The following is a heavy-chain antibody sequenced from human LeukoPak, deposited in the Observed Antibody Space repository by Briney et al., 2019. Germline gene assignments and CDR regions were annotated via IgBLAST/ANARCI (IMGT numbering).Heavy chain of an antibody. CDR2: IRSKAYSGTT. V-gene: IGHV3-49*04. CDR3: TRVGYYYGSGSYYKRYFDY. CDR1: RFTFGDYA. Sequence: PGGSLRLSCTASRFTFGDYAMSWVRQAPGKGLEWVGFIRSKAYSGTTEYAASVKGRFTISRDDSKSIAYLQMNSLKTEDTAVYYCTRVGYYYGSGSYYKRYFDYWGQGTLVTVSS. J-gene: IGHJ4*02. D-gene: IGHD3-10*01.